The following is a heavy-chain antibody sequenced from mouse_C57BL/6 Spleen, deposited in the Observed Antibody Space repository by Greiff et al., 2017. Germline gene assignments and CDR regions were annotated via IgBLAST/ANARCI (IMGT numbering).Heavy chain of an antibody. J-gene: IGHJ2*01. D-gene: IGHD4-1*01. CDR2: INPSSGYP. V-gene: IGHV1-4*01. Sequence: VMLVESGAELARPGASVKMSCKASGYTFTSYTMHWVKQRPGQGLEWIGYINPSSGYPKYNQKFKDKATLTADKSSSTAYMQLSSLTSEDSAVYYCAKLGNFDYWGQGTTLTVSS. CDR1: GYTFTSYT. CDR3: AKLGNFDY.